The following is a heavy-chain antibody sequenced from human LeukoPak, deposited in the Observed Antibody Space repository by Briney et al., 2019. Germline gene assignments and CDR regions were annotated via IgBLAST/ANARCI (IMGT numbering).Heavy chain of an antibody. D-gene: IGHD3-10*01. CDR1: GYSFTSYW. V-gene: IGHV5-51*01. J-gene: IGHJ6*02. CDR2: IYPGDPDT. CDR3: ARRMVRGVHYYYGMDV. Sequence: GESLKISCKGSGYSFTSYWIGWVRQMPGKGLEWMGIIYPGDPDTRYSPSFQGQVTISADKSISTAYLQWSSLKASDTAMYYCARRMVRGVHYYYGMDVWGQGTTVTVSS.